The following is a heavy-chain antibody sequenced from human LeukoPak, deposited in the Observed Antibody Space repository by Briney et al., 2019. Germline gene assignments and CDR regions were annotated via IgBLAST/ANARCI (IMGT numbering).Heavy chain of an antibody. D-gene: IGHD1-26*01. J-gene: IGHJ4*02. CDR2: IKQDGSEK. V-gene: IGHV3-7*01. CDR3: ARDFSGSSLDY. Sequence: GGSLRLSCAASGFTFSNYWMTWVRQAPGKGLEWVANIKQDGSEKYYVDSVKGRFTISRDNAKSSLYLHLNSLRAEDTAVYYYARDFSGSSLDYWGQGTLVTVSS. CDR1: GFTFSNYW.